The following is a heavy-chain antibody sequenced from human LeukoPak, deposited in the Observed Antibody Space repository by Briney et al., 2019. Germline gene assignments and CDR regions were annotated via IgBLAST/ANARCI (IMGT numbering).Heavy chain of an antibody. CDR3: ARDRDYDFWSGNYTGYELDP. Sequence: SETLSLTCTVSGGSISSYYWSWIRQPAGKGLEWIGRIYTSGSTNYNPSLKSRVTMSVDTSKNQFSLKLSSVTAADTAVYYCARDRDYDFWSGNYTGYELDPWGQGTLVTVSS. D-gene: IGHD3-3*01. CDR2: IYTSGST. CDR1: GGSISSYY. J-gene: IGHJ5*02. V-gene: IGHV4-4*07.